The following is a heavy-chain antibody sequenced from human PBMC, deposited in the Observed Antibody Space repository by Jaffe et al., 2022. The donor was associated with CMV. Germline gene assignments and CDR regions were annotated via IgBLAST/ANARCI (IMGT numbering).Heavy chain of an antibody. CDR1: GFTFSSYA. CDR2: ISGSGGST. Sequence: EVQLVESGGGLVQPGGSLRLSCAASGFTFSSYAMSWVRQAPGKGLEWVSAISGSGGSTYYADSVKGRFTISRDNSKNTLYLQMNSLRAEDTAVYYCAKAPPLWVYSSSWYFDPWGQGTLVTVSS. J-gene: IGHJ5*02. D-gene: IGHD6-13*01. V-gene: IGHV3-23*04. CDR3: AKAPPLWVYSSSWYFDP.